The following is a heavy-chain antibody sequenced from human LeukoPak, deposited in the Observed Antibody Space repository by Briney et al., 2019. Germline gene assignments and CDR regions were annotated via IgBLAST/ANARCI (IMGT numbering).Heavy chain of an antibody. CDR1: GGSISSGGYY. V-gene: IGHV4-31*03. J-gene: IGHJ3*02. CDR3: ARGRSRITSRDAFDI. D-gene: IGHD3-10*01. Sequence: PSQTLSLTCTVSGGSISSGGYYWSWIRQHPGKGLEWIGYIYSSGSTYYNPSLKSRVTISVDTSKNQFSLKLSSVTAADTAVYYRARGRSRITSRDAFDIWGQGTMVTVSS. CDR2: IYSSGST.